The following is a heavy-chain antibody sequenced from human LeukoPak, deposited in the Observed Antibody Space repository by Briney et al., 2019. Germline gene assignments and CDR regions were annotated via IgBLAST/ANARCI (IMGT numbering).Heavy chain of an antibody. D-gene: IGHD6-13*01. CDR3: ASAAGPFDN. CDR2: IWFDGSNK. Sequence: GGSLRLSCAASGFTFSAYGMHWVRQAPGKGLEWVAVIWFDGSNKYYADSVKGRFTISRDNSKNTLYLQMNSLRAEDMAVYYCASAAGPFDNWGQGTLVTVSS. V-gene: IGHV3-33*01. J-gene: IGHJ4*02. CDR1: GFTFSAYG.